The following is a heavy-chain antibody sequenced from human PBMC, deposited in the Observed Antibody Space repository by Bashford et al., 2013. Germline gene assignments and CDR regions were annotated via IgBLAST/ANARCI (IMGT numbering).Heavy chain of an antibody. Sequence: SSETLSLTCTVSGGSISSYYWSWIRQPPGKGLEWIGYIYYSGSTNYNPSLKSRVTISVDTSKNQFSLKLSSVTAADTAVYYCARDLGSGSPSDYWGQGTLVTVSS. CDR1: GGSISSYY. CDR3: ARDLGSGSPSDY. CDR2: IYYSGST. J-gene: IGHJ4*02. V-gene: IGHV4-59*01. D-gene: IGHD3-22*01.